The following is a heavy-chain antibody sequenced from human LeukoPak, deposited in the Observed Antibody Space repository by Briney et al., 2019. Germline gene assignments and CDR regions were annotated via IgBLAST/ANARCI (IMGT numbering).Heavy chain of an antibody. D-gene: IGHD6-13*01. J-gene: IGHJ4*02. CDR3: TRRRGSSWYRYFDY. CDR2: IRSIAYGGTT. CDR1: GFTFGDYS. Sequence: GGSLRLSCTASGFTFGDYSMSWVRQAPGEGLGWVGFIRSIAYGGTTEYTASVKGRFTISRDDSKSIAYLQMNSLKTEDTAVYYCTRRRGSSWYRYFDYWGQGTLVTVSS. V-gene: IGHV3-49*04.